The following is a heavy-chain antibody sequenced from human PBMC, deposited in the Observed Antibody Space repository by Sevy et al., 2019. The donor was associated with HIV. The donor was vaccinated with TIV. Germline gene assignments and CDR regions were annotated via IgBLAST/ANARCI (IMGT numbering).Heavy chain of an antibody. CDR1: GFSFSDYA. CDR2: MSGSGGRT. D-gene: IGHD4-4*01. J-gene: IGHJ4*02. Sequence: GGSLRLSCAASGFSFSDYAMSWVCQAPGKGLEWVSSMSGSGGRTYYADSVKGRFTISRDNSKNTLYLQMNSLRAGDTDVYYCAKDEGLEMPTVFDYWGQGTMVTVSS. V-gene: IGHV3-23*01. CDR3: AKDEGLEMPTVFDY.